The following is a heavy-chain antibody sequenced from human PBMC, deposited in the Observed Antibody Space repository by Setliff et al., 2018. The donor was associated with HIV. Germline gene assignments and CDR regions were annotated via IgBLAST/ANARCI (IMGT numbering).Heavy chain of an antibody. Sequence: LSLTCFVSGVSISGHFWGWIRQPPGKGLEWIGYIYTRGTTESHPSLDSRVTISVDTSRDQFSLNLRSVTAADTALYFCARLIHTGLLYFDYWGLGMLVTVSS. J-gene: IGHJ4*02. V-gene: IGHV4-4*09. D-gene: IGHD2-8*02. CDR2: IYTRGTT. CDR3: ARLIHTGLLYFDY. CDR1: GVSISGHF.